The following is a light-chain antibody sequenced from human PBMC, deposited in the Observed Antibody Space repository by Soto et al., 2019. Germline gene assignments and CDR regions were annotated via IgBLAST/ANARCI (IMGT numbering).Light chain of an antibody. Sequence: EIVLTQSPCTLSLSPGERATLSFRASQSVSDNYLAWYQQKPGQAPRLLIYGAFTRATGIPDRFSGSGSGTDFSLTISRLEPEDFAVYYCQQYGSSPPWTVGQGTTVEIK. V-gene: IGKV3-20*01. CDR1: QSVSDNY. CDR3: QQYGSSPPWT. CDR2: GAF. J-gene: IGKJ1*01.